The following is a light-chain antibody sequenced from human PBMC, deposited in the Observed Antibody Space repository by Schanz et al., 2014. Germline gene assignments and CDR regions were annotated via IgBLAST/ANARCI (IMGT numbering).Light chain of an antibody. CDR1: SSDVGAYNY. J-gene: IGLJ2*01. CDR3: CSYAGTRNVV. Sequence: QSVLTQPASVSGSPGQSITISCTGTSSDVGAYNYVSWYQQHPGKAPKLMIYDVSNRPSGVSNRFSGSKSGNTASLTISGLQAEDEADYYCCSYAGTRNVVFGGGTKLTVL. V-gene: IGLV2-14*01. CDR2: DVS.